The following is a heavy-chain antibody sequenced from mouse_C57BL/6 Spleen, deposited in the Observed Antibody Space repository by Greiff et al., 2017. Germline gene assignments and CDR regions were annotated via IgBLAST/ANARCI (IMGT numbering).Heavy chain of an antibody. V-gene: IGHV1-63*01. Sequence: QVQLQQPGAELVRPGTSVKMSCKASGYTFTNYWIGWAKQRPGHGLEWIGDIYPGGGYTNYNEKFKGKATLTADKSSSTAYMQFSSLTSEDSAIDYCARLDITTVEDYAMDVWGTGTTVTVSS. D-gene: IGHD1-1*01. CDR1: GYTFTNYW. CDR3: ARLDITTVEDYAMDV. J-gene: IGHJ1*03. CDR2: IYPGGGYT.